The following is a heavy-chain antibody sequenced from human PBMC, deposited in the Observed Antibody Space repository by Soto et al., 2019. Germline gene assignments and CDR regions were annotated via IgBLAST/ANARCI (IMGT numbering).Heavy chain of an antibody. CDR3: ARAGYYDFWSGYNYYYYYMDV. CDR1: GGSFSGYY. J-gene: IGHJ6*03. Sequence: LETLSLTCAVYGGSFSGYYSSWIRQPPGKGLEWIGEINHSGSTNYNPSLKSRVTISVDTSKNQFSLKLSSVTAADTAVYYCARAGYYDFWSGYNYYYYYMDVWGKGTTVTVSS. V-gene: IGHV4-34*01. CDR2: INHSGST. D-gene: IGHD3-3*01.